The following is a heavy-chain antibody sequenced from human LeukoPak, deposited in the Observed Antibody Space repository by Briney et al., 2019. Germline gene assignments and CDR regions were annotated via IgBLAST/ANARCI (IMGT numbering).Heavy chain of an antibody. CDR1: GFTFSSYA. Sequence: GGSLRPSCAASGFTFSSYAMHWVRQAPGKGLEYVSAISSNGGSTYYANSVKGRFTISRDNSKNTLYLQMGSLRAEDMAVYYCARSSGSVGMDVWGQGTTVTVSS. CDR2: ISSNGGST. V-gene: IGHV3-64*01. D-gene: IGHD3-10*01. CDR3: ARSSGSVGMDV. J-gene: IGHJ6*02.